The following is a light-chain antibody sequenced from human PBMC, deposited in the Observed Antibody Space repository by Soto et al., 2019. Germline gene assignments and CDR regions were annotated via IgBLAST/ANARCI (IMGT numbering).Light chain of an antibody. CDR1: SSNIGAGYD. J-gene: IGLJ2*01. V-gene: IGLV1-40*01. CDR2: GNS. Sequence: QSVLTQPPSVSGAPGQRVTISCTGSSSNIGAGYDVHWYQQLPGTAPKLLIYGNSNRRSGVPDRISGSKSGTSASLAITGFQAEYEADYYCQSYDSSLSGVVFGGGTKVTVL. CDR3: QSYDSSLSGVV.